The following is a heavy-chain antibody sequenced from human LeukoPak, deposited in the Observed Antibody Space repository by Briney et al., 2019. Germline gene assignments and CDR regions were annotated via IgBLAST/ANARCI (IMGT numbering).Heavy chain of an antibody. V-gene: IGHV3-33*08. CDR1: GFTFSSYS. D-gene: IGHD3-9*01. J-gene: IGHJ4*02. CDR2: IWYDGSNK. CDR3: ARGNSRETKRLRYFDWLLDY. Sequence: GGSLRLSCAASGFTFSSYSMNWVRQAPGKGLEWVAVIWYDGSNKYYADSVKGRFTISRDNSKNTLYLQMNSLRAEDTAVYYCARGNSRETKRLRYFDWLLDYWGQGTLVTVSS.